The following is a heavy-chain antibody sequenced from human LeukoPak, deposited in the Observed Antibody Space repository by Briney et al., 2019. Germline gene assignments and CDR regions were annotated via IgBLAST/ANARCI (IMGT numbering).Heavy chain of an antibody. Sequence: GGSLRLSCAASGFTFSSYAMHWVRQAPGKGLEWVAVISYDGSNKYYADSVKGRFTISRDNSKNTLYLQMNSLRAEDTAVYYCARGSGYFNYYFDYWGQGTLVTVSS. D-gene: IGHD3-22*01. CDR2: ISYDGSNK. V-gene: IGHV3-30-3*01. CDR1: GFTFSSYA. J-gene: IGHJ4*02. CDR3: ARGSGYFNYYFDY.